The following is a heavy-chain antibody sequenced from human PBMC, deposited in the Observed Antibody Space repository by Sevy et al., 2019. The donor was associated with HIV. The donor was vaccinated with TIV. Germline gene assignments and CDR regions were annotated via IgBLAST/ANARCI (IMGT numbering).Heavy chain of an antibody. D-gene: IGHD3-22*01. Sequence: GGCLRLSCAASGFTFSDYYMSWIRQAPGKGLEWVSYISSSGSTIYYADSVKGRFTISRDNAKNSLYLQMNSLRAGDTAVYYCARCLYYYDSSGYLWYFDYWGQGTLVTVSS. J-gene: IGHJ4*02. CDR1: GFTFSDYY. CDR3: ARCLYYYDSSGYLWYFDY. CDR2: ISSSGSTI. V-gene: IGHV3-11*01.